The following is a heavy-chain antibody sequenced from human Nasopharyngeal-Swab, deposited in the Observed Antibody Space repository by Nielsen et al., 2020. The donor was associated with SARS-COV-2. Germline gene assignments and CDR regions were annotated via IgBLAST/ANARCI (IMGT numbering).Heavy chain of an antibody. J-gene: IGHJ6*02. CDR1: GFSFTSYS. CDR2: FSSSGSDI. Sequence: GGSLRLSCAASGFSFTSYSMNWVRQAPGKGLEWVSSFSSSGSDIYYAASVKGRFTVSRGNAKNSLYLQMNSLRAEDTAVYYCARDTEAIFGVVGLDVWGQGTTVTVSS. CDR3: ARDTEAIFGVVGLDV. V-gene: IGHV3-21*01. D-gene: IGHD3-3*01.